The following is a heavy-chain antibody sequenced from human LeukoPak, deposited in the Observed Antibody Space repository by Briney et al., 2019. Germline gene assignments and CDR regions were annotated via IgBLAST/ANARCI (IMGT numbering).Heavy chain of an antibody. CDR1: GYSISSGYY. V-gene: IGHV4-38-2*01. J-gene: IGHJ3*02. Sequence: PSETLSLTCAVSGYSISSGYYWGWIRRPPGKGREWIGSIYHSGSTYYNPSLKRRVTISVDTTKNKISLKLSSVTAADTAVYYCARHMVGSSASSRRAFDIWGQGTMVTVSS. D-gene: IGHD2-21*01. CDR3: ARHMVGSSASSRRAFDI. CDR2: IYHSGST.